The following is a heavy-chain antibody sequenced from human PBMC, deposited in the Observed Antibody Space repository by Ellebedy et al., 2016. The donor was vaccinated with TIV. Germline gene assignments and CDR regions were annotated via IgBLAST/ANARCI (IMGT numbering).Heavy chain of an antibody. CDR2: IYHTGDA. J-gene: IGHJ4*02. V-gene: IGHV4-39*01. D-gene: IGHD5-24*01. CDR1: GGGISGSGHY. Sequence: SETLSLTCSVSGGGISGSGHYWGWVRQSPGKGLEWIGNIYHTGDAYYNLSLKSRVTISLDMSGNQFSLRLRVVTAADTAMYYCVSSVEMATRFDYWGRGTQVTVSS. CDR3: VSSVEMATRFDY.